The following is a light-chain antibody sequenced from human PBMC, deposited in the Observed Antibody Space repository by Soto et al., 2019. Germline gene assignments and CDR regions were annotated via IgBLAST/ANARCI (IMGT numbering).Light chain of an antibody. CDR2: EVS. CDR3: SSYTSSSPYV. Sequence: QSLLTQPSSLSGSPGQSITISCTGTSNDVGGYNYVSWYQHHPGKAPKLMIYEVSNRPSGVSNRFSGSKSGNTASLTISGLQAEDEGDYYCSSYTSSSPYVFGTGTKVTVL. CDR1: SNDVGGYNY. J-gene: IGLJ1*01. V-gene: IGLV2-14*01.